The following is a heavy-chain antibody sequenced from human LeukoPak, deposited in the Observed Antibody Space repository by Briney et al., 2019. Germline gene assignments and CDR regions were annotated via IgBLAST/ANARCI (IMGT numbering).Heavy chain of an antibody. CDR3: ATGKGIENPSFGY. CDR1: GFTFSRYD. V-gene: IGHV3-13*04. CDR2: IGTAGDT. Sequence: QPGGSLRLSCAASGFTFSRYDMHWVRQATGKGLEWVSAIGTAGDTYYPDSVKGRFTISRDNAKNTLSLQMNSLRDEDTAVYYCATGKGIENPSFGYWGQGTLVTVSS. D-gene: IGHD3-10*01. J-gene: IGHJ4*02.